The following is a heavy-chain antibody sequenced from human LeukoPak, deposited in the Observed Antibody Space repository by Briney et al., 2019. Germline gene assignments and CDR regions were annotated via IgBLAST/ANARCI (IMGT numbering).Heavy chain of an antibody. D-gene: IGHD5-12*01. V-gene: IGHV3-20*03. Sequence: GYADSVKGRFTISRDNAKNSLYLQMNSLRAEDTALYYWASSDLTYDAGDYWGQGTLVTVSS. J-gene: IGHJ4*02. CDR3: ASSDLTYDAGDY.